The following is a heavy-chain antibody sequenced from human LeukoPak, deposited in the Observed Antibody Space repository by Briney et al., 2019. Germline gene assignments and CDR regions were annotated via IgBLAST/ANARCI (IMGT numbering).Heavy chain of an antibody. CDR1: GFTFSSYA. V-gene: IGHV3-48*01. J-gene: IGHJ5*02. CDR3: ARDAGNSGYGCDL. Sequence: PGGSLRLSCAASGFTFSSYARNWVRQAPGKGLEWVSHIRSSSETFYADSVKGRFTISRDNARNSLYLQMNNLRGEDTAIYYCARDAGNSGYGCDLWGQGTLVTVSS. CDR2: IRSSSET. D-gene: IGHD5-12*01.